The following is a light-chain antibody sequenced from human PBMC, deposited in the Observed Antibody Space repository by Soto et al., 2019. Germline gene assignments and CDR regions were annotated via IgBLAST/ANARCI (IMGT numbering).Light chain of an antibody. CDR3: QQYGSSQYT. CDR2: GAS. J-gene: IGKJ2*01. V-gene: IGKV3-20*01. Sequence: EIVLTQSPGTLSLSPGERATLSCRASQSVSSSYLAWYQQRPGQAPRLLIYGASSRATGIPDRFSGGGSATDFTLTTSRLEPEDFAVYYCQQYGSSQYTFGQGTKLEIK. CDR1: QSVSSSY.